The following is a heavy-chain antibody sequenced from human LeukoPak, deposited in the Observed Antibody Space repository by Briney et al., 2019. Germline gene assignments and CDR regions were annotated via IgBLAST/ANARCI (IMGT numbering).Heavy chain of an antibody. V-gene: IGHV4-59*11. J-gene: IGHJ5*02. CDR3: ARALAQQQLVPSDWFDP. CDR2: IYYSGST. CDR1: GGSISSHY. Sequence: SETLSLTCTVSGGSISSHYWSWIRQPPGKGLEWIGYIYYSGSTNYNPSLKSRVTISVDTSKNQFSLKLSSVTAADTAVYYCARALAQQQLVPSDWFDPWGQGTLVTVSS. D-gene: IGHD6-13*01.